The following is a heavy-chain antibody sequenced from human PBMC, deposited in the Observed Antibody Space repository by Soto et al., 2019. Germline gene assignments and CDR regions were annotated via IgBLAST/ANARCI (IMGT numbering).Heavy chain of an antibody. CDR2: ISYDGSNK. CDR3: AKGYGSTHPHIVLMVPVLDRGYFDL. Sequence: QVQLVESGGGGVQPGRSLRLSCAASGFTFSSYGMHWVRQAPGKGLEWVAVISYDGSNKYYADSVKGRFTISRDNSKNTLYLQMNSLRAEDTAVYYCAKGYGSTHPHIVLMVPVLDRGYFDLWGRGTLVTVSS. CDR1: GFTFSSYG. V-gene: IGHV3-30*18. D-gene: IGHD2-8*01. J-gene: IGHJ2*01.